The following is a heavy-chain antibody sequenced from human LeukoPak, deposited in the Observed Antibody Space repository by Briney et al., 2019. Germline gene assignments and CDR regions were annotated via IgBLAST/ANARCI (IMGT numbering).Heavy chain of an antibody. CDR1: GFTFSSYG. CDR2: IRYDGSNK. V-gene: IGHV3-30*02. Sequence: GGSLRLSCAASGFTFSSYGMHWVRQAPGKGLEWVAFIRYDGSNKYYADSVKGRFTISRDNSKNTLYLQMNSLRAEDTAVYYCAKGLVSYYYYYMDVWGKGTTVTVSS. CDR3: AKGLVSYYYYYMDV. J-gene: IGHJ6*03. D-gene: IGHD2/OR15-2a*01.